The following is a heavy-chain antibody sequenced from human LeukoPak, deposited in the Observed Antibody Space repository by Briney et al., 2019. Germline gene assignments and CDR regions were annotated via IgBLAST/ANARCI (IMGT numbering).Heavy chain of an antibody. J-gene: IGHJ4*02. CDR3: ARSSSVNYDSSGYSALDY. CDR1: GFTFGSYS. Sequence: GGSLRLSCAASGFTFGSYSMNWVRQAPGKGLEWVSSISSGSSYIYYADSVKGRFTISRDNAKNSLYLQMTSLRAEDTAVYYCARSSSVNYDSSGYSALDYWGQGTLVTVSS. D-gene: IGHD3-22*01. V-gene: IGHV3-21*01. CDR2: ISSGSSYI.